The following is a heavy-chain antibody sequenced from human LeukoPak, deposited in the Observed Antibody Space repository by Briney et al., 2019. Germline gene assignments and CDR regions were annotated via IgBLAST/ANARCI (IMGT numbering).Heavy chain of an antibody. Sequence: SETLSLTCTVSGGSISSSSYYWGWIRQPPGKGLEWIGSIYYSGSTYYNPSLKSRVTISVDTSKNQFSLKLSSVTAADTAVYYCARHGEDDSSGYYYDAFDIWGQGTTVTVSS. D-gene: IGHD3-22*01. V-gene: IGHV4-39*01. CDR2: IYYSGST. CDR1: GGSISSSSYY. CDR3: ARHGEDDSSGYYYDAFDI. J-gene: IGHJ3*02.